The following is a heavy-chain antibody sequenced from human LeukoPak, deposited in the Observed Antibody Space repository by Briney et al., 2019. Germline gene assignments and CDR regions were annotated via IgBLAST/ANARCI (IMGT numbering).Heavy chain of an antibody. D-gene: IGHD3-10*01. CDR1: GYTFTSYA. V-gene: IGHV7-4-1*02. CDR2: INTNTGNP. CDR3: ARGYYYGSGSYGTKDDY. Sequence: ASVKVSCKASGYTFTSYAMNWVRQAPGQGLEWMGWINTNTGNPTYAQGFTGRFVFSLDTSVSTAYLQISSLKAEDTAVYYCARGYYYGSGSYGTKDDYWGQGTLVTVSS. J-gene: IGHJ4*02.